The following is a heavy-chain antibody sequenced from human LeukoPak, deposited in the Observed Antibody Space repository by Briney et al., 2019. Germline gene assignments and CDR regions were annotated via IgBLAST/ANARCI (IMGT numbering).Heavy chain of an antibody. CDR1: GGSISSYY. Sequence: PSETLSLTCTVSGGSISSYYWSWIRQPAGKGLEWIGRTYTSGSTNYNPSLKSRVTMSVDTSKNQFSLKLSSVTAADTAVYYCARATVSIAAAGRINWFDPWGQGTLVTVSS. V-gene: IGHV4-4*07. D-gene: IGHD6-13*01. CDR2: TYTSGST. CDR3: ARATVSIAAAGRINWFDP. J-gene: IGHJ5*02.